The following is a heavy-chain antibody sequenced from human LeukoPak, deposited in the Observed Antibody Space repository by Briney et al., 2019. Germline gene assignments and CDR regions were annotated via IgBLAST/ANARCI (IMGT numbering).Heavy chain of an antibody. CDR3: AKVPPGRYYDNFDY. V-gene: IGHV3-30*02. CDR1: GFTFSNYD. J-gene: IGHJ4*02. D-gene: IGHD3-16*01. CDR2: IRSDASNK. Sequence: GGSLRLSCAAFGFTFSNYDMHWVRQAPGKRLEWLALIRSDASNKFYGDSVEGRFTISRDNSKSILYLQLNSLRTEDTAMYYCAKVPPGRYYDNFDYWGQGTLVTVSS.